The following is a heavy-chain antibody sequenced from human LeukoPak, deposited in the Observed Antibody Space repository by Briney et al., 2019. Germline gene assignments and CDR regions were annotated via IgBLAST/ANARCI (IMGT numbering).Heavy chain of an antibody. CDR3: ARVGVRNYYYYMDV. CDR1: GFTFSSYS. D-gene: IGHD3-10*01. CDR2: ISSSSSTI. V-gene: IGHV3-48*01. J-gene: IGHJ6*03. Sequence: GGSLRLSCAASGFTFSSYSMNWVRQAPGKGLEWVSYISSSSSTIYYADSVKGRFTISRDNSKNTLYLQMNSLRAEDTAVYYCARVGVRNYYYYMDVWGKGTTVTVSS.